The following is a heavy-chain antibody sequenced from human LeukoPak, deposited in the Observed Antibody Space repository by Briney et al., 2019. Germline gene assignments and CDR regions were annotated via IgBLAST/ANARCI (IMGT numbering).Heavy chain of an antibody. D-gene: IGHD3-10*01. J-gene: IGHJ4*02. Sequence: SQTLSLTCAVSGGSISSGGYSWSWIRQPPGKGLEWIGYIYHSGSTYYNPSLKSRVIISVDRSKNQFSLKLSSVTAADTAVYYCARESRAGVFDYWGQGTLVTVSS. CDR3: ARESRAGVFDY. V-gene: IGHV4-30-2*01. CDR1: GGSISSGGYS. CDR2: IYHSGST.